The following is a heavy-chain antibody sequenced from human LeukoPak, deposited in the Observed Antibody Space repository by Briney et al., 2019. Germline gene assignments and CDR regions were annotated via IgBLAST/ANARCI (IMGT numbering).Heavy chain of an antibody. J-gene: IGHJ3*02. V-gene: IGHV1-8*01. CDR2: MNPNSGNT. Sequence: GASVKVSCKASGYTFTNYDINWVRQATGQGLEWMGWMNPNSGNTGYAQKFQGRVTMTRNTSISTAYMELSSLRSEDTAVYYCARRVTRLGNSFDIWGQGTMVTVSS. D-gene: IGHD4-17*01. CDR1: GYTFTNYD. CDR3: ARRVTRLGNSFDI.